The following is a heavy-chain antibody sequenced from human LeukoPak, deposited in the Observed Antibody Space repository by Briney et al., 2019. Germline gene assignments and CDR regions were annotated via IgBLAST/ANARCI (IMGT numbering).Heavy chain of an antibody. Sequence: GGSLRLSRAASGFTFSDYYMSWLRQAPGKGLEWVSYISSSGSTIYYADSVKGRFTISRDNAKNSLYLQMNSLRAEDTAVYYCASDLTMMSSDYWGQGTLVTVSS. D-gene: IGHD3-22*01. CDR3: ASDLTMMSSDY. J-gene: IGHJ4*02. CDR1: GFTFSDYY. V-gene: IGHV3-11*04. CDR2: ISSSGSTI.